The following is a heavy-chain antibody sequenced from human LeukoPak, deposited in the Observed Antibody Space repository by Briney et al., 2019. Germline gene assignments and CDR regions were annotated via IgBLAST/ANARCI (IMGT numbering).Heavy chain of an antibody. CDR1: GFTFSDYY. Sequence: PGGSLRLSCAASGFTFSDYYMSWIRQAPGKGLEWVSYISSSGSTIYYADSVKGRFTISRDNAKNSLYLQMNSLRAEDTAVYYCAREHGKTFPHRYDFWGGYPGNDYWGQGTLVTVSS. CDR2: ISSSGSTI. D-gene: IGHD3-3*01. J-gene: IGHJ4*02. CDR3: AREHGKTFPHRYDFWGGYPGNDY. V-gene: IGHV3-11*04.